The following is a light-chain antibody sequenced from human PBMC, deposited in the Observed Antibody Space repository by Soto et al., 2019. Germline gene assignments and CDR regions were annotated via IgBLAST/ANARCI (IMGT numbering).Light chain of an antibody. CDR2: DTS. CDR1: QSVRSGF. V-gene: IGKV3-20*01. J-gene: IGKJ3*01. Sequence: DIVLTQSPGTLSFSPLQRATLSFRASQSVRSGFLAWYQQRRGQAPRLLIYDTSTRATGIPDRFSGSGSGTDFTLTISRLEPEDFAVYYCQQYGSTPLFGPGTKVDIK. CDR3: QQYGSTPL.